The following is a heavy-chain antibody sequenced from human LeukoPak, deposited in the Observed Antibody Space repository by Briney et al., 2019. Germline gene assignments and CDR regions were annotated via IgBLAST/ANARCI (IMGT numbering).Heavy chain of an antibody. V-gene: IGHV1-2*02. CDR3: ARVAAAGKYYYYGMDV. D-gene: IGHD6-13*01. J-gene: IGHJ6*04. CDR1: GYTFTGYY. CDR2: INPNSGGT. Sequence: ASVKVSCKASGYTFTGYYMHWVRQATGQGLEWMGWINPNSGGTNYAQKFQGRVTMTRDTSISTAYMELSRLRSDDTAVYYCARVAAAGKYYYYGMDVWGKGTTVTVSS.